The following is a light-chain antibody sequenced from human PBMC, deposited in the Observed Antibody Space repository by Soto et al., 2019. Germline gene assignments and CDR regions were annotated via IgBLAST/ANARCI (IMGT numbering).Light chain of an antibody. CDR3: CSYAGSYSYV. CDR1: SSDVGGYNY. Sequence: QSALTQPASVSGSPGQSITISCTGTSSDVGGYNYVSWYQQHPGKAPKLMIYEVSNRPSGVPDRFSGSKSGNTASLTISGLQSDDEADYYCCSYAGSYSYVFGPGTKVTVL. CDR2: EVS. J-gene: IGLJ1*01. V-gene: IGLV2-11*01.